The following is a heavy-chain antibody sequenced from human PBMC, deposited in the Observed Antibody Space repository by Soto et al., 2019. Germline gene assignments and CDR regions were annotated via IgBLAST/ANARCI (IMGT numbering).Heavy chain of an antibody. V-gene: IGHV1-24*01. CDR2: FDPEDGET. CDR3: ARAEYSSSMRARRYYYYGMDV. CDR1: GYTLTELS. Sequence: ASVKVSCKVSGYTLTELSKHWVRQAPGKGLEWMGGFDPEDGETIYAQKFQGRVTMTEDTSTDTAYMELSSLRSEDTAVYYCARAEYSSSMRARRYYYYGMDVWGQGTTVTVSS. D-gene: IGHD6-6*01. J-gene: IGHJ6*02.